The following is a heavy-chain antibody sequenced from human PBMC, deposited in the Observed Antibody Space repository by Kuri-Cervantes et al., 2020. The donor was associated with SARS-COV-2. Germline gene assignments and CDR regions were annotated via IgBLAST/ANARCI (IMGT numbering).Heavy chain of an antibody. CDR3: ARGDARPPHYYYYYMDV. Sequence: ASVKVSCKVSGYTLTELSMHWVRQAPGQGLEWMGWMNPNSGNTGYAQKFQGRVTMTRNTSISTAYMELSSLRSEDTAVYYCARGDARPPHYYYYYMDVWGKGTTVTVSS. CDR1: GYTLTELS. V-gene: IGHV1-8*01. CDR2: MNPNSGNT. J-gene: IGHJ6*03. D-gene: IGHD2-2*01.